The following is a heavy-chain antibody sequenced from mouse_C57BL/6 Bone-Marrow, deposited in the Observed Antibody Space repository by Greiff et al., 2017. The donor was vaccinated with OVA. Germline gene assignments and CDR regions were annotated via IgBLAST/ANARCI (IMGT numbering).Heavy chain of an antibody. CDR1: GFTFSDAW. J-gene: IGHJ1*03. V-gene: IGHV6-6*01. CDR3: LYDGSSYSDV. Sequence: VTLSESGGGLVHPGGSMTLSCAASGFTFSDAWMDWVRQSPEKGLELVADIRHKANNHASYYAESVKGRFTISRDDSKSSVYLQMNSLRAEDTGIYYCLYDGSSYSDVWGTGTTVTVSS. CDR2: IRHKANNHAS. D-gene: IGHD1-1*01.